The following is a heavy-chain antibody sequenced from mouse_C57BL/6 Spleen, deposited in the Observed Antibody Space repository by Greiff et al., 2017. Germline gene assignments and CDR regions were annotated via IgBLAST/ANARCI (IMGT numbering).Heavy chain of an antibody. CDR3: ARSKGSSPYYAMDY. V-gene: IGHV1-64*01. D-gene: IGHD1-1*01. J-gene: IGHJ4*01. Sequence: QVQLQQPGAELVKPGASVKLSCKASGYTFTSYWMHWVKQRPGQGLEWIGMIHPNSGSTNYNEKFKSKATLTVDKSSSTAYMQLSSLTSEDSAVYYCARSKGSSPYYAMDYWGQGTSVTVSS. CDR2: IHPNSGST. CDR1: GYTFTSYW.